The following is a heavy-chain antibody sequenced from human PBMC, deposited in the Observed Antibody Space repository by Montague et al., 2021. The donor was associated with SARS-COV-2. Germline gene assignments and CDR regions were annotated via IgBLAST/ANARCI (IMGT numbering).Heavy chain of an antibody. CDR1: GGSISSSNYY. V-gene: IGHV4-39*02. CDR2: IXDSGST. D-gene: IGHD5-12*01. J-gene: IGHJ3*02. CDR3: ARRGRKLLPVATTIGGFDI. Sequence: SETLSLTCTVSGGSISSSNYYWDWIRQPPGKGLEWIGSIXDSGSTYYNPSLKSRVTISVDTSKNHFSLKLNSVTAADTAVYYCARRGRKLLPVATTIGGFDIWGQGTMVTVSS.